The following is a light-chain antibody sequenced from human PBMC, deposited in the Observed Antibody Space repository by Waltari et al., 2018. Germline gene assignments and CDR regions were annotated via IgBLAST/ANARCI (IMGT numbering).Light chain of an antibody. V-gene: IGKV3-11*01. J-gene: IGKJ2*01. CDR2: DAS. CDR3: QQRSIWPPT. CDR1: QSVSTS. Sequence: VLTQSPATLSLSPGEGATLSCRAGQSVSTSLACIQQKPGQAPRPLIYDASIRATGIPASFSGSGSGTDFTLTISSLEPEDFAVYYCQQRSIWPPTFGRGTKLEIK.